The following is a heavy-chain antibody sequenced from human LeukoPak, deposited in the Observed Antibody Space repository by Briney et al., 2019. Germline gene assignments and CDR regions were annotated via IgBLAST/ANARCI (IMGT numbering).Heavy chain of an antibody. Sequence: ASVNVSCKASGYTFSNFGISWVRQAPGQGLEWMGWISGNNDNPNYGQKFQGRFTVTTDSSTSTACMELRNLRSDDTAVYYCARDGTSTDDYWGQGTLVTVSS. CDR1: GYTFSNFG. CDR2: ISGNNDNP. V-gene: IGHV1-18*01. D-gene: IGHD2-2*01. CDR3: ARDGTSTDDY. J-gene: IGHJ4*02.